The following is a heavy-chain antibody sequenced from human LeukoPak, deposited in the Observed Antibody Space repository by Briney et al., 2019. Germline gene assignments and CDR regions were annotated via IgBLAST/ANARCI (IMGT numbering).Heavy chain of an antibody. D-gene: IGHD4-17*01. Sequence: GGSLRLSCAASGFTLSSYAMSWVRQAPGKGVEGVANIKQDGSEKYYVDSVKGRFTISRDNAKNSLYLQMNSLRAEDTAVYYCARDSGDYGYYHYYMDVWGKGTTVTISS. CDR3: ARDSGDYGYYHYYMDV. J-gene: IGHJ6*03. CDR2: IKQDGSEK. CDR1: GFTLSSYA. V-gene: IGHV3-7*01.